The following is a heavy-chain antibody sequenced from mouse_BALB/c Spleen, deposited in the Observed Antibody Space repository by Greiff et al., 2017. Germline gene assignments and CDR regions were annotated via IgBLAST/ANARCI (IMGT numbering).Heavy chain of an antibody. V-gene: IGHV14-1*02. CDR2: IDPANGNT. CDR3: ARAGAYYANYYAMDY. CDR1: GFNIKDYY. D-gene: IGHD2-10*01. J-gene: IGHJ4*01. Sequence: VQLQQSGAELVRPGALVKLSCKASGFNIKDYYMHWVKQRPEQGLEWIGRIDPANGNTKYDPKFQGKATITADTSSNTAYLQLSSLTSEDTAVYYCARAGAYYANYYAMDYWGQGTSVTVSS.